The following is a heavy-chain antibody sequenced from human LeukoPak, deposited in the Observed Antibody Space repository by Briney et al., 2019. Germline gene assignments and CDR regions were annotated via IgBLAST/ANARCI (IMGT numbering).Heavy chain of an antibody. D-gene: IGHD6-6*01. V-gene: IGHV4-4*07. J-gene: IGHJ4*02. CDR2: IYTSGST. CDR3: ARGPTYSGSSGIDY. CDR1: GGPISSYY. Sequence: SETLSLTCTVSGGPISSYYWSWIRQPAGKGLEWIGRIYTSGSTNYNPSLKSRVTMSVDTSKNQFSLKLSSVTAADTAVYYCARGPTYSGSSGIDYWGQGTLVTVSS.